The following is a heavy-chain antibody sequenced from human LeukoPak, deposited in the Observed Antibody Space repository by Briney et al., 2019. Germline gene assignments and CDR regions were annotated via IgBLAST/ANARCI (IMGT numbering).Heavy chain of an antibody. J-gene: IGHJ6*02. Sequence: HPGGSLRLSCVASGFPFSSYWMNWARQAPGKGLEWVASINHNGNVNYYVDSVKGRFTISRGNAKNSLYLQMSNLRAEDTAVYFCARGGGLDVWGQGATVTVSS. CDR1: GFPFSSYW. CDR3: ARGGGLDV. V-gene: IGHV3-7*03. CDR2: INHNGNVN. D-gene: IGHD3-16*01.